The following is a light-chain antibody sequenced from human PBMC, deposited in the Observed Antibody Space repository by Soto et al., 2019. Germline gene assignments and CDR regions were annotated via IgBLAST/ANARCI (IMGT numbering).Light chain of an antibody. Sequence: SVLTQPAALSGSPGQSITISCTGTSSDVCGYNYVSWYQQHPGNAPRLMIYGVSNRPLGVSYRFYGSKSGNTASLANSGLESEDDADYSCNSDASGNSPVLVGAGTTLTV. CDR1: SSDVCGYNY. V-gene: IGLV2-14*03. J-gene: IGLJ2*01. CDR3: NSDASGNSPVL. CDR2: GVS.